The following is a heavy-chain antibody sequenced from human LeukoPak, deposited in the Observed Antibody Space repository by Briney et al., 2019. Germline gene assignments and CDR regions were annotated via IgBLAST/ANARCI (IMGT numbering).Heavy chain of an antibody. Sequence: PGGSLRLSCEASGFIFDDYVMYWVRQVPGKGLEWVSGITWDGHKIDYVESVKGRFTISRDNGRNSLFLQMNRVRVEDTAFYYCVKGYSSSWSGYFDSWGQGTLVTVAS. CDR2: ITWDGHKI. D-gene: IGHD5-18*01. J-gene: IGHJ4*02. CDR1: GFIFDDYV. V-gene: IGHV3-9*01. CDR3: VKGYSSSWSGYFDS.